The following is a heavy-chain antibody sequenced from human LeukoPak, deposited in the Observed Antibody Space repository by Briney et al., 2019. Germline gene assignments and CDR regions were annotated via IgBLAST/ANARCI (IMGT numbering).Heavy chain of an antibody. CDR1: GGSITNTND. J-gene: IGHJ4*02. CDR3: AREGGPYRPLDY. CDR2: VNLQGST. Sequence: SETLSLTWGVSGGSITNTNDWTWVRQPPGKGLAWIGEVNLQGSTNYNPSLMGRVAISVDTSENHISLQLTSVTAADTAVYYCAREGGPYRPLDYSGQGTLVTVSS. V-gene: IGHV4-4*02.